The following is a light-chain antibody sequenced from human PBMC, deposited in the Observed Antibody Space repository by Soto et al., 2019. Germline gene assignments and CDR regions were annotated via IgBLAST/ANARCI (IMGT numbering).Light chain of an antibody. J-gene: IGKJ2*01. Sequence: EIVLTQSPATLSLSPGERATLSCRASQSVSSYLAWYQQKPGQAPRLLIYDASNRATGIPARFSGSGTGTDFTLAIGSLEPEDFAFYYCQQRSNWPPKYTFGQGTKLDIK. CDR2: DAS. V-gene: IGKV3-11*01. CDR3: QQRSNWPPKYT. CDR1: QSVSSY.